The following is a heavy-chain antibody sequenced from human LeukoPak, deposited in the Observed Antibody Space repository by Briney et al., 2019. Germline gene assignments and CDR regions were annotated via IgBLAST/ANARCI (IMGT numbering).Heavy chain of an antibody. Sequence: SETLSLTCAVSPGSISSYYCSSIRQPPGKGLEWIGYIYYSGSPNYNPSLRSRVTISVDTSKNQFSLKLSSVTAPDTAIYYCARGLTSYSRSSYWFDPWGQGTLVTVSS. V-gene: IGHV4-59*01. D-gene: IGHD6-6*01. CDR3: ARGLTSYSRSSYWFDP. CDR2: IYYSGSP. J-gene: IGHJ5*02. CDR1: PGSISSYY.